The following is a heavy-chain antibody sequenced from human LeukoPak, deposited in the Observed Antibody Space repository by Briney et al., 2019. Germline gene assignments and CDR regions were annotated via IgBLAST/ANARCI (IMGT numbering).Heavy chain of an antibody. J-gene: IGHJ3*02. CDR2: IDKDGSEK. CDR1: GFTFSDYW. Sequence: GGSLRLSCAASGFTFSDYWMTWVRQAPGKGLEWVANIDKDGSEKSYVDSVKGRFTISRDNSKNTLYLQMNSLRAEDTAVYYCAKGHSSVVPAALCAFDIWGQGTMVTVSS. V-gene: IGHV3-7*03. D-gene: IGHD2-2*01. CDR3: AKGHSSVVPAALCAFDI.